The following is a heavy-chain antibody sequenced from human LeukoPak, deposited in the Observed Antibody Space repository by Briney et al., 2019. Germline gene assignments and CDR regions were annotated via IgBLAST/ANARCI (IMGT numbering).Heavy chain of an antibody. V-gene: IGHV3-30*18. CDR3: AKVKWQQLVNDAFDI. CDR1: GFTFSSYG. D-gene: IGHD6-13*01. J-gene: IGHJ3*02. CDR2: LSYDGTDK. Sequence: GGSLRLSCAASGFTFSSYGMHWVRQAPGKGLEWVAFLSYDGTDKYYADSVEGGFTISRDNSKNTLYLQMNSLRAEDTAVYYCAKVKWQQLVNDAFDIWGQGTMVTVSS.